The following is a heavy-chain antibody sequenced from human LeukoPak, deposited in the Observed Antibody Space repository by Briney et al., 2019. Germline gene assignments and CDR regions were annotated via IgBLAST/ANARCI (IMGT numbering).Heavy chain of an antibody. CDR1: GFTFSSYA. CDR2: ISGSGGST. CDR3: AKLTSGRSGSYLNDY. D-gene: IGHD3-10*01. Sequence: GGSLRLSCAASGFTFSSYAMSWVRQAPGKGLEWVSAISGSGGSTYYADSVKGRFTISRDNSKNTLYLQMNSQRAEDTAVYYCAKLTSGRSGSYLNDYWGQGTLVTVSS. V-gene: IGHV3-23*01. J-gene: IGHJ4*02.